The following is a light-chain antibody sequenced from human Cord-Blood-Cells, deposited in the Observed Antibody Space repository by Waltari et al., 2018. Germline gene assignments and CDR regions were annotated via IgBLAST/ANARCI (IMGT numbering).Light chain of an antibody. CDR2: EGR. CDR3: CSYAGSSTWV. J-gene: IGLJ3*02. V-gene: IGLV2-23*01. Sequence: SALPQPASVSGSPGQSITLSCTGTTGALRRYNLVPSYQKHPGKAPKLMFNEGRKRPSGVSNRFSGAKSGNTASLTISGLQAEDEADYYCCSYAGSSTWVFGGGTKLTVL. CDR1: TGALRRYNL.